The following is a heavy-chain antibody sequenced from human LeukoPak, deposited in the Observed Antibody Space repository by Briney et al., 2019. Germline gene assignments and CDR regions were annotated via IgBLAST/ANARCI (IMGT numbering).Heavy chain of an antibody. D-gene: IGHD1/OR15-1a*01. CDR3: ARDRNGNWDNDY. J-gene: IGHJ4*02. Sequence: SETLSLTCTVSAGSISSYYWNWIRQPPGKGLEWIGYIYYSGITNYNPSLKSRVTILVDTSKNQFSLKLSSVTAADTAVYYCARDRNGNWDNDYWGQGTLVTVSS. V-gene: IGHV4-59*12. CDR2: IYYSGIT. CDR1: AGSISSYY.